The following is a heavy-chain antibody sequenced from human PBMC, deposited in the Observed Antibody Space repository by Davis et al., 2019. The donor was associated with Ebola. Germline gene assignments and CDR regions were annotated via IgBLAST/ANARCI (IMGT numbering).Heavy chain of an antibody. Sequence: PGGSLRLSCTGSGFSFSDYAMSWVRQAPGKGLEWVSDVSVPGLTHYADSVKGRVTISRDNSKNMLYLQMNGLRAEDTAVYYCAKFEGAVVIGPFDCWGQGTLVTVSS. CDR2: VSVPGLT. CDR3: AKFEGAVVIGPFDC. V-gene: IGHV3-23*01. CDR1: GFSFSDYA. D-gene: IGHD3-22*01. J-gene: IGHJ4*02.